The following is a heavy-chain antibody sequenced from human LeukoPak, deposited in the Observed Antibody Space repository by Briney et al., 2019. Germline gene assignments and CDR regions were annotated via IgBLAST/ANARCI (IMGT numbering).Heavy chain of an antibody. V-gene: IGHV3-23*01. CDR3: AKVGGYSGYGPFDY. CDR1: GFTFDDYA. Sequence: GGSLRLSCAASGFTFDDYAMHWVRQAPGKGLEWVSVISGSGGSADYADSVKGRFTISRDNSKSTLYLQMNSLRAEDTAVYYCAKVGGYSGYGPFDYWGQGTLVTVSS. CDR2: ISGSGGSA. J-gene: IGHJ4*02. D-gene: IGHD5-12*01.